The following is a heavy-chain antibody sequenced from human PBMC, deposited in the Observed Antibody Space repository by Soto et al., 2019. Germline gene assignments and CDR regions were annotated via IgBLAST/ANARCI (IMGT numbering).Heavy chain of an antibody. CDR2: IYPGDSDT. CDR3: SRWDQRFLVPYGMDV. Sequence: EVQLVQSGAEVKKPGESLKISCKGSGYSFTSYWIGWVRQMPGKGLEWMGIIYPGDSDTRYSPSFQGQVTISADKSISTAYLQWSSLKASDTAMYYCSRWDQRFLVPYGMDVWGQGTTVTVSS. CDR1: GYSFTSYW. J-gene: IGHJ6*02. V-gene: IGHV5-51*01. D-gene: IGHD3-3*01.